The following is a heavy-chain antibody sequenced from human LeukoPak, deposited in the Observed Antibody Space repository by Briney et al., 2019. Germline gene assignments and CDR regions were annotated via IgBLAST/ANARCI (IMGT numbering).Heavy chain of an antibody. V-gene: IGHV4-59*01. CDR1: GVSISSYY. CDR2: IYYSGST. D-gene: IGHD3-3*01. CDR3: ARGAISHYYYGMDV. J-gene: IGHJ6*02. Sequence: PSETLSLTCTVSGVSISSYYWSWIRQPPGKGLEWIGYIYYSGSTNYNPSLKSRVTISVDTSKNQFSLKLSSVTAADTAVYYCARGAISHYYYGMDVWGQGTTVTVSS.